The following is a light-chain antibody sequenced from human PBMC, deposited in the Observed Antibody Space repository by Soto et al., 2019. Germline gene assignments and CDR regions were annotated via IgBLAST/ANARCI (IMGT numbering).Light chain of an antibody. CDR2: AAS. J-gene: IGKJ5*01. V-gene: IGKV1-12*01. CDR1: QDIGTW. Sequence: DIQMTQSPSSVSASVGDRVTVTCRASQDIGTWLAWYQRKPGKAPELLIYAASSLQSGVPSRFSGSGSGTDFTLPISSLQPEDFATYYCQQANSFPITFGPGTRLEIK. CDR3: QQANSFPIT.